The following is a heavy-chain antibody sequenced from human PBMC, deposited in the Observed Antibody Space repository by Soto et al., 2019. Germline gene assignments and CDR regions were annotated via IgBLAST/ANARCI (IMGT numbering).Heavy chain of an antibody. D-gene: IGHD1-26*01. CDR2: ISYAGDNK. V-gene: IGHV3-30-3*01. CDR3: ARSRGQRTSHASGYYYGMDV. CDR1: GFTFSNYA. Sequence: QVQLVESGGGVVQPGRSLRLSCVASGFTFSNYAMHWVRQAPGKGLEWVAVISYAGDNKYYADSVKGRFTLSRDNSRNTLYLQMSSLTTEDTAMYYCARSRGQRTSHASGYYYGMDVWGQGTTVTVSS. J-gene: IGHJ6*02.